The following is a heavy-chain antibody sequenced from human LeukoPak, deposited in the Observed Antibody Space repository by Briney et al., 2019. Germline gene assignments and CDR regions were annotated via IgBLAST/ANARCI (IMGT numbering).Heavy chain of an antibody. V-gene: IGHV1-8*01. CDR3: ARDLPGYYASSGYYGGLDY. J-gene: IGHJ4*02. D-gene: IGHD3-22*01. CDR1: GYTFTSYD. Sequence: ASVKVSCKASGYTFTSYDSNWVGQAGGQGLEWMGWMNPNSGNTGYAQNFQGRVTMTGNTSISTAYMELSSLTSEDSAVYYCARDLPGYYASSGYYGGLDYWGQGTLVTVSS. CDR2: MNPNSGNT.